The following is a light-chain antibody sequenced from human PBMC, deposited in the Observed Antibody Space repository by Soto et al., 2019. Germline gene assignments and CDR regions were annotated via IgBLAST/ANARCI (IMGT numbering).Light chain of an antibody. CDR1: SSNIGSDY. CDR3: AAWDDTLESVV. Sequence: QLVLIQPPSASGTPGQTVTISCSGSSSNIGSDYVYWYQQLPGTAPKLLIYTDNQRASGVPDRFSCSKSGTSGSLAISGLRSEDEAEYFCAAWDDTLESVVFGGGTKLTVL. J-gene: IGLJ2*01. CDR2: TDN. V-gene: IGLV1-47*02.